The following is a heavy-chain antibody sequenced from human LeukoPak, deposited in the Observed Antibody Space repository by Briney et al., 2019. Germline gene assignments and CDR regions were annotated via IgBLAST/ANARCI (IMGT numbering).Heavy chain of an antibody. CDR1: GFIFNNYG. D-gene: IGHD2-21*02. CDR3: AKDWAPYCGGDCYFNY. J-gene: IGHJ4*02. Sequence: PGRSLRLSCAASGFIFNNYGMHWVRQAPGKGLEWVAVISYDGSNKNHADSAKGRFTISRDSSKNTVYLQMNSLRVEDTAVYYCAKDWAPYCGGDCYFNYWGQGTLVTVSS. CDR2: ISYDGSNK. V-gene: IGHV3-30*18.